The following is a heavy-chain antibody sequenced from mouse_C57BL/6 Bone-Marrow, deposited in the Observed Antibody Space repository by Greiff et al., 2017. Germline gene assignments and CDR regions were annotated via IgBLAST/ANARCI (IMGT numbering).Heavy chain of an antibody. V-gene: IGHV1-85*01. Sequence: QVQLKQSGPELVKPGASVKLSCKASGYTFTGYDINWVKQRPGQGLEWIGWLYPRGGSTKYNEKFKGKATLTVDTSSSTAYMELHSLTSEDSAVYFCAREVYYGNYVWFAYWGQGTLVTVSA. CDR1: GYTFTGYD. CDR2: LYPRGGST. D-gene: IGHD2-1*01. CDR3: AREVYYGNYVWFAY. J-gene: IGHJ3*01.